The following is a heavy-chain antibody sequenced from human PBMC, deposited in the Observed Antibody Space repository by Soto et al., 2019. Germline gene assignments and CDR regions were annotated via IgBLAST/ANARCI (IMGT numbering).Heavy chain of an antibody. CDR2: IYWDDDK. Sequence: AAKPENRTQTLTQTCKISGFSLSSRRMCVSWIRQPPGKALEWVAVIYWDDDKRYSPSLKSRLTLTKDTSKNQVVLTLTNVDPVDTGTYYCAHASTYNRGWFQHWFDPWGQGTLVTVSS. V-gene: IGHV2-5*08. D-gene: IGHD6-19*01. CDR1: GFSLSSRRMC. J-gene: IGHJ5*02. CDR3: AHASTYNRGWFQHWFDP.